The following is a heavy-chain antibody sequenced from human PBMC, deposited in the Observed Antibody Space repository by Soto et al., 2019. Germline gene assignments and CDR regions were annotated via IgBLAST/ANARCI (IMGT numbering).Heavy chain of an antibody. J-gene: IGHJ4*02. Sequence: SETLSLTCAVYGGSFSGYYWSWIRQPPGKGLEWIGEINHSGSTSYNPSLKSRVTISVDTSKNQFSLKLSSVTAADTAVYYCARARGYSYGYSDYWGQGTLVTVSS. CDR2: INHSGST. D-gene: IGHD5-18*01. CDR3: ARARGYSYGYSDY. CDR1: GGSFSGYY. V-gene: IGHV4-34*01.